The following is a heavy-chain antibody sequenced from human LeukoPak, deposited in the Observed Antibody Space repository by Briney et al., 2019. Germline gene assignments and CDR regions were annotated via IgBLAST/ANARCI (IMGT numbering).Heavy chain of an antibody. CDR3: ARVRLRNSNWFDP. CDR2: ISSSSSYI. Sequence: GGSLRLSCAASGFTFSSYSMNWVRQAPGKGLEWVSSISSSSSYIYYADSVKGRFTISRDNAKNSLYLQMNSLRAEDTAVYYCARVRLRNSNWFDPWGQGTLVTVSS. V-gene: IGHV3-21*01. CDR1: GFTFSSYS. J-gene: IGHJ5*02. D-gene: IGHD4-17*01.